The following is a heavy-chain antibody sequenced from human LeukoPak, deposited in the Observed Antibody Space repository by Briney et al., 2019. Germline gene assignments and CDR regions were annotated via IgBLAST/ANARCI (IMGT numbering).Heavy chain of an antibody. Sequence: PGGSLRLSCAASGFTFSSYSMNCVRQAPGKGLEGVSSITSSSSYIYYADSVKGRFNFYRDIAKNSLYLQKKSQRGEDTPVFFSARDGRRSSFLNQYYYMDVRRKGTTVSVSS. CDR2: ITSSSSYI. D-gene: IGHD6-6*01. V-gene: IGHV3-21*01. CDR3: ARDGRRSSFLNQYYYMDV. CDR1: GFTFSSYS. J-gene: IGHJ6*03.